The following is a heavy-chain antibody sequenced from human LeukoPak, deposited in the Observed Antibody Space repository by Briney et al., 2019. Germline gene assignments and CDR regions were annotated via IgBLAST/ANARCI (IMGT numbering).Heavy chain of an antibody. Sequence: PGGSLRLSCAASGFTFGDYAIHWVRQAPGKGLEWVSGISWDSGSIGYAHSVKGRFTISRDNAKNSLYLQMNSLRAEDMALYYCAKASGSGMAVSYFDYWGQGTLVTVSS. V-gene: IGHV3-9*03. J-gene: IGHJ4*02. CDR2: ISWDSGSI. CDR3: AKASGSGMAVSYFDY. D-gene: IGHD6-19*01. CDR1: GFTFGDYA.